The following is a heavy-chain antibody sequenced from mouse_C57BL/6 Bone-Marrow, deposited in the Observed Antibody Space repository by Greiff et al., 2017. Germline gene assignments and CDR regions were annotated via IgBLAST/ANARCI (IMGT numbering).Heavy chain of an antibody. V-gene: IGHV1-74*01. D-gene: IGHD1-1*01. J-gene: IGHJ3*01. CDR3: AIRVGFAWFAY. CDR1: GYTFTSYW. Sequence: QVQLQQPGAELVKPGASVKVSCKASGYTFTSYWMHWVKQRPGQGLEWIGRIHPSDSDTNYNQKFKGKATLTVDKSSSTAYMQISSLTSWDSAVYYCAIRVGFAWFAYWGQGTLVTVSA. CDR2: IHPSDSDT.